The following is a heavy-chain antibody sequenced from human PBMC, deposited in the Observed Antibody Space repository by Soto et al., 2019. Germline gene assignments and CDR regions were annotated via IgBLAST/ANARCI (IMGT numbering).Heavy chain of an antibody. CDR3: ARGGHCTDGVCAALDY. CDR2: IYYSGTA. V-gene: IGHV4-59*08. D-gene: IGHD2-8*01. CDR1: GGSISTYY. Sequence: QVQLQESGPGLVKPSETLSLTCTVSGGSISTYYWSWIRQPPGKGLEWIGYIYYSGTASYNPSLKSRVTISLDMSKHQFSLKLSSVTAADTAVYYCARGGHCTDGVCAALDYWGQGTLVTVSS. J-gene: IGHJ4*02.